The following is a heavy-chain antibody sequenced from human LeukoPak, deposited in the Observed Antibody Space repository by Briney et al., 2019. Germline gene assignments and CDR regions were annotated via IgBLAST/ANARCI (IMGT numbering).Heavy chain of an antibody. CDR1: GGSFSGYY. CDR3: ARRLYDSWSGYYNRFDP. D-gene: IGHD3-3*01. Sequence: NPSETLSLTCAVYGGSFSGYYWSWIRQPPGKGLEWIGEINHSGSTNYNPSLKSRVTISVDTSKNQFSLKLSSVTAADTAVYYCARRLYDSWSGYYNRFDPWGQGTLVTVSS. V-gene: IGHV4-34*01. J-gene: IGHJ5*02. CDR2: INHSGST.